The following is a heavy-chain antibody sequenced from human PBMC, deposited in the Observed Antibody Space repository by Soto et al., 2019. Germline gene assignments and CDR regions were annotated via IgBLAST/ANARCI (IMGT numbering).Heavy chain of an antibody. CDR2: IDYSGST. CDR3: ARGGTSSRRAVAGYFHY. V-gene: IGHV4-61*01. Sequence: QVQLQESGPGLVKPSETLSLTCSASGGSVSGSSHYWNWIRQTPGKGLEWIGYIDYSGSTKYSPSLKSRVTIAVDTSKTQVSLKMTSVTAADTAVYYCARGGTSSRRAVAGYFHYWGQGIQVTVSS. CDR1: GGSVSGSSHY. D-gene: IGHD1-7*01. J-gene: IGHJ1*01.